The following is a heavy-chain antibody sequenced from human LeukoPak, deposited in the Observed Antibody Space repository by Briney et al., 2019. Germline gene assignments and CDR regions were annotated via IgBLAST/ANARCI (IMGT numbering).Heavy chain of an antibody. CDR3: ATDRDNSDWQKRFDS. J-gene: IGHJ4*02. Sequence: GGSLRLSCAASGITFSTYWMNWYRQAPGKRLEWVGNINQDASEINYVDSVRGRFTISRDNAKNSLHLQMNSLRAEDTAVYYCATDRDNSDWQKRFDSWGQGTLVTVSS. D-gene: IGHD2-21*02. V-gene: IGHV3-7*01. CDR1: GITFSTYW. CDR2: INQDASEI.